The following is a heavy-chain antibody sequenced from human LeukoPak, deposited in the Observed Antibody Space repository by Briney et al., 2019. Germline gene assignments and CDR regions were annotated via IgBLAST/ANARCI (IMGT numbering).Heavy chain of an antibody. D-gene: IGHD3-10*01. J-gene: IGHJ4*02. CDR3: ARAPGYYDGSGSSGNYFDY. CDR1: GGSISSYY. V-gene: IGHV4-59*01. CDR2: IYYSGST. Sequence: PSETLSLTCTVSGGSISSYYWNWIRQPPGKGLEWIGYIYYSGSTNYTPSLKSRVTMSVDTSKNQFSLKLSSVTAADTAVYYCARAPGYYDGSGSSGNYFDYWGQGTLVTVSS.